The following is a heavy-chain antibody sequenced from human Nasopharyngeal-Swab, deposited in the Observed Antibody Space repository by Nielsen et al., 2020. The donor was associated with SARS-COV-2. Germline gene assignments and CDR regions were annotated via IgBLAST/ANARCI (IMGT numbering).Heavy chain of an antibody. CDR2: FDPEDGET. CDR1: GYTLTELS. J-gene: IGHJ5*02. Sequence: ASVKVSCKVSGYTLTELSMHWVRQAPGKGLEWMGGFDPEDGETIYAQKFQGRVTMTEDTSTDTAYMELSSLRSEDTAVYYCATSPGMVGATKWFDPWGQGTLVTVSS. V-gene: IGHV1-24*01. D-gene: IGHD1-26*01. CDR3: ATSPGMVGATKWFDP.